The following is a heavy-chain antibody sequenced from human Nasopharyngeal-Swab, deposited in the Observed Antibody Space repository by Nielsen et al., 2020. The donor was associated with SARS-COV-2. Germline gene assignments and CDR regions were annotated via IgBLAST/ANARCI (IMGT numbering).Heavy chain of an antibody. V-gene: IGHV3-21*01. Sequence: GESLQISCAASGFTFSSYSMNWVRQAPGKGLEWVSSISSSSSYIYYADSVKGRFTISRDNAKNSLYLQMNSLRAEDTAVYYCARDGVTIFGVVGYYYYMDVWGKGTTVTVSS. J-gene: IGHJ6*03. CDR2: ISSSSSYI. CDR3: ARDGVTIFGVVGYYYYMDV. CDR1: GFTFSSYS. D-gene: IGHD3-3*01.